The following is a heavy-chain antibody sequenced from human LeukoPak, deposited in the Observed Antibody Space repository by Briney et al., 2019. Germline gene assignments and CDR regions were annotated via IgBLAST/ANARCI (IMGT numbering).Heavy chain of an antibody. CDR1: GFTFSDYY. J-gene: IGHJ4*02. CDR2: IHQDGNEK. V-gene: IGHV3-7*04. D-gene: IGHD2-15*01. Sequence: GGSLRLSCAASGFTFSDYYMSWVRQAPGKGLEWVANIHQDGNEKYYVDSVKGRFTISRDNAKNSLYLQMNSLRAEDTAVYYCARGDKFSGDYWGQGTLVTVSS. CDR3: ARGDKFSGDY.